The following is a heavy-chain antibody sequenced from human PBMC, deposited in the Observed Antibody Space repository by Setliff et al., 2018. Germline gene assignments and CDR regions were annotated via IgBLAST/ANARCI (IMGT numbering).Heavy chain of an antibody. V-gene: IGHV3-30*14. CDR3: ARDKGSAAAGTAYYYGMDV. D-gene: IGHD6-13*01. Sequence: GGSLRLSCAASGFTFSNYAMTWVRQAPGKGLEWVAVISYDGSTKYYTDSVKGRFTISRDNSKNTLYLQMNSLRAEDTAVYYCARDKGSAAAGTAYYYGMDVWGQGTTVTVSS. CDR1: GFTFSNYA. CDR2: ISYDGSTK. J-gene: IGHJ6*02.